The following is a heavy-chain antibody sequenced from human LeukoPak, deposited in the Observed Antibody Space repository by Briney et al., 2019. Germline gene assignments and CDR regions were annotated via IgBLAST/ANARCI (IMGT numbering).Heavy chain of an antibody. V-gene: IGHV4-31*03. CDR1: GGSISGGGYY. J-gene: IGHJ2*01. CDR2: IYYSGST. Sequence: SQTLSLTCTVSGGSISGGGYYWSWIRQHPGKGLEWIGYIYYSGSTYYNPSLKSRVTISVDTSKNQFSLKLSSVTAADTAVYYCAYDSSGYYGYFDLWGRGTLVTVSS. D-gene: IGHD3-22*01. CDR3: AYDSSGYYGYFDL.